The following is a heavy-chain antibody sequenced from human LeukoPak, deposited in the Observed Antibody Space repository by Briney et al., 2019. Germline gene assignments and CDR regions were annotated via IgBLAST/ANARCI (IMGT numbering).Heavy chain of an antibody. Sequence: EASVKVSCKASGYTFTSYGISWVRQAPGQGLEWMGWISAYNGNTNYAQKLQGRITMTTDTSTSTAYMELRSLRSDDTAVYYCASLNYYDSSAVMVPPLWFDPWGQGTLVTVSS. J-gene: IGHJ5*02. CDR2: ISAYNGNT. CDR3: ASLNYYDSSAVMVPPLWFDP. V-gene: IGHV1-18*01. CDR1: GYTFTSYG. D-gene: IGHD3-22*01.